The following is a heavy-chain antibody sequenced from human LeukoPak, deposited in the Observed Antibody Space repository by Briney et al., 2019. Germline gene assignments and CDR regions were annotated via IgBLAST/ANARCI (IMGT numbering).Heavy chain of an antibody. Sequence: ASVKVSCKASGYTFTSYYMHWVRQAPGQGLEWMGGIIPIFGTANYAQKLQDRVTMTTDTSTSTAYMELRSLRSDDTAVYYCARESEVVHGDYVPYYHYYGMDVWGQGTTVTVSS. CDR2: IIPIFGTA. V-gene: IGHV1-18*04. CDR3: ARESEVVHGDYVPYYHYYGMDV. J-gene: IGHJ6*02. CDR1: GYTFTSYY. D-gene: IGHD4-17*01.